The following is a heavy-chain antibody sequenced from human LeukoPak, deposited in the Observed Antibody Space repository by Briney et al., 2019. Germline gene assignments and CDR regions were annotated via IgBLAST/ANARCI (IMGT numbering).Heavy chain of an antibody. V-gene: IGHV4-59*01. J-gene: IGHJ4*02. CDR1: GGSISSYY. D-gene: IGHD2-2*01. Sequence: SETLSLTCTVSGGSISSYYWSWIRQPPGKGLEWIGYIYYSGSTNYNPSLKSRVTISVDTSKNQFSLKLSSVTAADTAVYYCARLNGVVVLEWGQGTLVTVSS. CDR2: IYYSGST. CDR3: ARLNGVVVLE.